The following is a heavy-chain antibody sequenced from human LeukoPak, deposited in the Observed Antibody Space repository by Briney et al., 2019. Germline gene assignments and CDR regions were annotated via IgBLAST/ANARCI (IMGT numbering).Heavy chain of an antibody. J-gene: IGHJ4*02. Sequence: PSETLSLTCAVYGVSFSGYYWSWIGQPPGKGLEWIGEINHSGSTNYNPSLKSRVTISVETSKNQFSLKLSAVTAADTAVYYCARGATWWGQGTLVTVSS. D-gene: IGHD1-26*01. CDR3: ARGATW. CDR2: INHSGST. CDR1: GVSFSGYY. V-gene: IGHV4-34*01.